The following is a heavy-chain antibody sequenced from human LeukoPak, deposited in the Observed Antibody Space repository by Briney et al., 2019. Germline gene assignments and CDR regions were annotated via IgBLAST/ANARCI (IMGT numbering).Heavy chain of an antibody. CDR2: ISGSGGST. CDR1: GFTFSSYA. CDR3: ARVRSSSSGRGAFDI. D-gene: IGHD6-13*01. J-gene: IGHJ3*02. Sequence: GGSLRLSCAASGFTFSSYAMSWVRQAPGNGLVWVSAISGSGGSTYYADSVKGRFTISRDNAKNTLYLQRNSLRAEDTAVYYCARVRSSSSGRGAFDIWGQGTMVTVSS. V-gene: IGHV3-23*01.